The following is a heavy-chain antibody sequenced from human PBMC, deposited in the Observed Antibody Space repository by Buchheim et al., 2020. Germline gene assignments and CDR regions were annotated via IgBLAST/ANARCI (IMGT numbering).Heavy chain of an antibody. D-gene: IGHD5-12*01. J-gene: IGHJ4*02. Sequence: QVQLQESGPGLVKPSETLSLTCTVSGDSISTYYWSWIRQPPGKGLEWIGYIYYSGSTNYNPSLKSRVTISVDTSKNQYSLKLSSVTAADTAVYYCARGSDRGYGKYYFDYWGQGTL. V-gene: IGHV4-59*01. CDR1: GDSISTYY. CDR3: ARGSDRGYGKYYFDY. CDR2: IYYSGST.